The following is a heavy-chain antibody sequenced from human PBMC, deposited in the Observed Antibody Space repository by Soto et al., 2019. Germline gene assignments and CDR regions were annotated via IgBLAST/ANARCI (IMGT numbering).Heavy chain of an antibody. CDR3: ARVASRIFVYPFDI. D-gene: IGHD3-3*01. Sequence: SVKVSCKASGGTFSSYAISWVRQAPGQGLEWMGGIIPIFGTANYAQKFQGRVTITADKSTSTAYMELSSLRSEDTAVYYCARVASRIFVYPFDIWGPGTIVTVS. V-gene: IGHV1-69*06. CDR2: IIPIFGTA. CDR1: GGTFSSYA. J-gene: IGHJ3*02.